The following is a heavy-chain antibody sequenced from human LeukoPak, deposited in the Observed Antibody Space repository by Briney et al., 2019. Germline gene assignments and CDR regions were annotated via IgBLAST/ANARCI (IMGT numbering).Heavy chain of an antibody. V-gene: IGHV3-21*01. CDR2: ISSSSSYI. Sequence: GGSLRLSCAASGFTFSSYSMNWVRQAPGKGLEWVSSISSSSSYIYYADSVKGRFTISRDNAKNSLYLQMNSLRAEDTAVYYCARPTTVPIDDAFDIWGQGTMVTVSS. CDR3: ARPTTVPIDDAFDI. J-gene: IGHJ3*02. D-gene: IGHD4-11*01. CDR1: GFTFSSYS.